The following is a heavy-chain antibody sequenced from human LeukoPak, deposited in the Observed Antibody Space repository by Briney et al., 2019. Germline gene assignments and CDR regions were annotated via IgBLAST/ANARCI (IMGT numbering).Heavy chain of an antibody. CDR3: ARLDDSSGYYSYFDY. CDR1: GYSFTSSW. D-gene: IGHD3-22*01. CDR2: IYPGDSDT. Sequence: GESLKISCKGSGYSFTSSWIGWVRQMPGKGLEWMGIIYPGDSDTRYSPSFQGQVTISADKSISTAYLQWISLKASDTAMYYCARLDDSSGYYSYFDYWGQGTLVTVSS. V-gene: IGHV5-51*01. J-gene: IGHJ4*02.